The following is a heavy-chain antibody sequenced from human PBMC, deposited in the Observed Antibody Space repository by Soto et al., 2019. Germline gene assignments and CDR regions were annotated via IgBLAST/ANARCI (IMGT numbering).Heavy chain of an antibody. J-gene: IGHJ6*02. D-gene: IGHD6-19*01. CDR1: GYSFTSYW. V-gene: IGHV5-51*01. CDR3: ARVKHVGAVAGYYGMDV. CDR2: IYPGDSDT. Sequence: GESLKISCKGSGYSFTSYWIGWVRQMPGKGLEWMGIIYPGDSDTRYSPSFQGQVTISADESTSTAYMELSSLRSEDTAVYYCARVKHVGAVAGYYGMDVWGQGTTVTVSS.